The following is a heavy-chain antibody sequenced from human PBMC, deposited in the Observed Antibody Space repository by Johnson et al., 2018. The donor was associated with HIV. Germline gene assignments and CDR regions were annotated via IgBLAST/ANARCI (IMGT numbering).Heavy chain of an antibody. CDR1: GFTFSSYD. J-gene: IGHJ3*02. CDR3: AKDTYSHRLTVTESGFDI. Sequence: VQLVESGGGLVQPGGSLRLSCAASGFTFSSYDMHWVRQATGKGLEWVSAIGTAGDTYYPGSVKGRFTISRDNSKNTLYLQINSLRPEDTAVYYCAKDTYSHRLTVTESGFDIWGQGTMVTVSS. V-gene: IGHV3-13*01. D-gene: IGHD4-11*01. CDR2: IGTAGDT.